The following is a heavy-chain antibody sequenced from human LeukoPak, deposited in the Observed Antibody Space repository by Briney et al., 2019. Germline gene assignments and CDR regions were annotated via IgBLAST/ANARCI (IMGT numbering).Heavy chain of an antibody. CDR2: IKTDGSIT. CDR3: ARVGLGEWYFDL. Sequence: GGSLRLSCAASGFTFSSYWMHWVRQAPGKGLVWVSRIKTDGSITSYADSVKGRFTISRDNAKNTLYVQMNSLRVEDTAVYYCARVGLGEWYFDLWGRGTLVTVSS. J-gene: IGHJ2*01. CDR1: GFTFSSYW. V-gene: IGHV3-74*01. D-gene: IGHD1-26*01.